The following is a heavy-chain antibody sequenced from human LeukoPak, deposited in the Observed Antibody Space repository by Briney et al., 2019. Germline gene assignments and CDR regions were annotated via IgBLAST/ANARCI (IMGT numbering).Heavy chain of an antibody. D-gene: IGHD4-17*01. CDR2: ISAYNGNT. V-gene: IGHV1-18*01. J-gene: IGHJ5*02. CDR3: ARDAYGDYGNWFDP. CDR1: GYTFTSYG. Sequence: ASVKVSCKASGYTFTSYGISWVRQAPGQGLEWMGWISAYNGNTNYAQKLQGRVTMTTDTSTSTAYMELRSLRAEDTAVYYCARDAYGDYGNWFDPWGQGTLVTVSS.